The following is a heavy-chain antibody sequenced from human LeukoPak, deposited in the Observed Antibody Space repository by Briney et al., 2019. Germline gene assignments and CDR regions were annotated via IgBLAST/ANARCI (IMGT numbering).Heavy chain of an antibody. CDR2: IYHSGST. J-gene: IGHJ6*02. Sequence: SQTLSLTCAVSGGSISSGGYSWSWIRQPPEKGLEWIGYIYHSGSTYYNPSLKSRVTISVDRSKNQFSLKLSSVTAADTAVYYCARDRGDGMDVWGQGTTVTVSS. CDR1: GGSISSGGYS. CDR3: ARDRGDGMDV. V-gene: IGHV4-30-2*01.